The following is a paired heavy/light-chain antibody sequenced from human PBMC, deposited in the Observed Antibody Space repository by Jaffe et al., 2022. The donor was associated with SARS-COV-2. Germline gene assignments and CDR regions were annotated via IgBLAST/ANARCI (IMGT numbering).Light chain of an antibody. V-gene: IGKV1-17*01. J-gene: IGKJ1*01. CDR2: AAS. CDR1: QDIRND. Sequence: DIQMTQSPSSLSASVGDRVTITCRASQDIRNDLGWYQQKPGKAPKRLIYAASSLQSGVPSRFSGSGSGTEFTLTISSLQPEDFATYYCLQHNSYPRTFGQGTKVEIK. CDR3: LQHNSYPRT.
Heavy chain of an antibody. CDR1: GFAFRNYG. CDR3: AKDDYGMDV. CDR2: ISYDGNSK. J-gene: IGHJ6*02. Sequence: QVQVVESGGDVVQPGGSLRLSCAASGFAFRNYGMHWVRQAPGKGLEWVAFISYDGNSKYYADSVKGRFTISRDSSKNTLCLQLNSLRAEDTAVYYCAKDDYGMDVWGQGTTVTVSS. V-gene: IGHV3-30*18.